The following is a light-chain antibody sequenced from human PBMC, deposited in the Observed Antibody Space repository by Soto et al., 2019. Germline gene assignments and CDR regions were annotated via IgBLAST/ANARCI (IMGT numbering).Light chain of an antibody. CDR3: QRYNSAPRT. Sequence: DIQMTQSPSSLSGSVGERVTITCRASQGISNYLAWYQQKAGKAPTLLIYAASTLHSGVPSRFSGSGSGSAFTLTISSLQPEDVATYYCQRYNSAPRTFGQGTKVEIK. CDR2: AAS. CDR1: QGISNY. J-gene: IGKJ1*01. V-gene: IGKV1-27*01.